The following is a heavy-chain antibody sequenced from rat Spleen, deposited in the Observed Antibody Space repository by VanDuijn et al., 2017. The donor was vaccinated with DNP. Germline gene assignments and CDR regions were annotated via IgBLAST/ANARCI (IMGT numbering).Heavy chain of an antibody. D-gene: IGHD1-1*01. V-gene: IGHV5S23*01. CDR3: TELPSYYEAWFAY. Sequence: EVQLVESGGGLIQPGRSLNLSCVASGFTFSDYAMAWVRQAPKGGLEWVAIISTTGGKTDYRDSVKGRFTVSRDNARSTLYLQMNSLRSEDTATYYCTELPSYYEAWFAYWGHGALVTVSS. CDR2: ISTTGGKT. J-gene: IGHJ3*01. CDR1: GFTFSDYA.